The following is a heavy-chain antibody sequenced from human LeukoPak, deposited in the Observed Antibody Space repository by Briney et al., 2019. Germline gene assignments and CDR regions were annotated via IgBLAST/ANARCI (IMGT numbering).Heavy chain of an antibody. CDR3: ARRVIVVGLDY. CDR2: LSRSGINI. J-gene: IGHJ4*02. CDR1: GFTFSSYE. V-gene: IGHV3-48*03. D-gene: IGHD3-22*01. Sequence: GGSLRLSCAASGFTFSSYEMNWVRQAPVKGLEWVSYLSRSGINIYYADSVKGRFTISRDNAKNSLYLQMNSLRAEDTAVYYCARRVIVVGLDYWGQGTLVTVSS.